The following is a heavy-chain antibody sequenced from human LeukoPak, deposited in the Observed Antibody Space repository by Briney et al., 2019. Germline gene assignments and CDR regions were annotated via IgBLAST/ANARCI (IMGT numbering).Heavy chain of an antibody. CDR3: ARHQGLTYYFDY. V-gene: IGHV5-51*01. D-gene: IGHD3-9*01. J-gene: IGHJ4*02. Sequence: GESLKISCQASGYSFTTYWIGWVRQMPGKGLEWMGIIYPGDSETKYSPYFQGQVTISADKSISTAYLQWSSLKVSDTAMYYCARHQGLTYYFDYWGQGTLVTVSS. CDR2: IYPGDSET. CDR1: GYSFTTYW.